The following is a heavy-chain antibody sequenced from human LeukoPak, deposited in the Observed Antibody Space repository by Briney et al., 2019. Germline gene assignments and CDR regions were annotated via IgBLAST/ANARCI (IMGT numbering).Heavy chain of an antibody. J-gene: IGHJ4*02. CDR3: ARAHYGDYGGGLDY. CDR2: INHSGST. CDR1: GGSFSGYY. Sequence: SETLSLTCAVYGGSFSGYYWRWIRQPPGKGLEWIGEINHSGSTNYNPSLKSRVTISVDTSKNQFSLKLSSVTAAETAVYYCARAHYGDYGGGLDYWGQGTLVTVSS. V-gene: IGHV4-34*01. D-gene: IGHD4-17*01.